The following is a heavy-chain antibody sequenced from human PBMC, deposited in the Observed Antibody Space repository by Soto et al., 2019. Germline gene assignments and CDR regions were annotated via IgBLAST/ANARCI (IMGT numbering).Heavy chain of an antibody. D-gene: IGHD3-10*01. CDR3: ARDTQVAGRSFHYYGMDV. V-gene: IGHV1-18*01. CDR2: ISGYNANT. CDR1: GYTFTSYG. Sequence: QVQLVQSGTEVKKPGASVKVSCKASGYTFTSYGISWVRQAPGQGLEWMGWISGYNANTHYAQNFQGRVTMTTDTSTTTAYMELRSLRSDDTAVYYCARDTQVAGRSFHYYGMDVWGQGTTVTVSS. J-gene: IGHJ6*02.